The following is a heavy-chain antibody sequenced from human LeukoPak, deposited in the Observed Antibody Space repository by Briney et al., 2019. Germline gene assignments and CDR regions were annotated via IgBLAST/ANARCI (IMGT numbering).Heavy chain of an antibody. Sequence: ASVKVSCKASAYTFINYCLHWVRQAPGQGLEWMGLIYPSGGSTSYAQKFQGRVTMTRDTSTSTVYMELSSLRSEDTAVYYCARGTTGTPANYYYMDVWGKGTTVTVSS. CDR3: ARGTTGTPANYYYMDV. J-gene: IGHJ6*03. V-gene: IGHV1-46*01. D-gene: IGHD4-17*01. CDR2: IYPSGGST. CDR1: AYTFINYC.